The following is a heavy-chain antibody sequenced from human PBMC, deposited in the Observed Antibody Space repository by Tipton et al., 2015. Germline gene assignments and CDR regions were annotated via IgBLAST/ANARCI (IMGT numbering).Heavy chain of an antibody. CDR1: GYSFSSYW. Sequence: QSGPEVKKPGESLKISCQGSGYSFSSYWIAWVRQMPGKGLEWMGVIYPGDSDTAYSPSFQGQVTISADKSISTAYLQLSSLKASDRAVYFCARQGFGGNSIDYWGQGTLVTVSS. J-gene: IGHJ4*02. CDR2: IYPGDSDT. CDR3: ARQGFGGNSIDY. D-gene: IGHD4-23*01. V-gene: IGHV5-51*01.